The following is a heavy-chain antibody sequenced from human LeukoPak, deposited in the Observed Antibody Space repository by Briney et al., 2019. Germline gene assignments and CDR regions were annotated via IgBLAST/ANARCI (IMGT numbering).Heavy chain of an antibody. Sequence: PGGSLRLSCAASGFTFSTYEMNWVRQAPGKGLEWVSYISISGNTIDYADSVKGRFTMSRDIAKNSLYLQMNSLGPEDTAVYYCARESTWDAFDVWGQGSMVTASA. CDR3: ARESTWDAFDV. CDR2: ISISGNTI. J-gene: IGHJ3*01. CDR1: GFTFSTYE. V-gene: IGHV3-48*03.